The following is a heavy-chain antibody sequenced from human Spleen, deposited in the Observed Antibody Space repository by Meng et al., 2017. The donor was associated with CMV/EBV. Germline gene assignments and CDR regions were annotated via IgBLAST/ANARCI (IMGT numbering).Heavy chain of an antibody. J-gene: IGHJ6*02. CDR3: ARAEVYCSSTSCYLGHYGMDV. Sequence: GGSLRLSCAASGFTFSSYTMNWVRQAPGKGLEWVSGIGTISGSTYYAESVKGRFTISRDNSKNTLYLQMNSLRAEDTAVYYCARAEVYCSSTSCYLGHYGMDVWGQGTTVTVSS. D-gene: IGHD2-2*01. CDR2: IGTISGST. CDR1: GFTFSSYT. V-gene: IGHV3-23*01.